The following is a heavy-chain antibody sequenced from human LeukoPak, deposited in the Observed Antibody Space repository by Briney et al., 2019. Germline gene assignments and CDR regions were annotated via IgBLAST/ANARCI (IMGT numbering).Heavy chain of an antibody. Sequence: ASVKVSCKASGGTFSSYAISWVRQAPGQGLEWMGGIIPIFGTANYAQKFQGRVTITADESTSTAYMELSSLRSEDTAVYYCARALLSPGYMDVWGKGTTVTVSS. CDR3: ARALLSPGYMDV. CDR1: GGTFSSYA. D-gene: IGHD3-16*02. V-gene: IGHV1-69*13. J-gene: IGHJ6*03. CDR2: IIPIFGTA.